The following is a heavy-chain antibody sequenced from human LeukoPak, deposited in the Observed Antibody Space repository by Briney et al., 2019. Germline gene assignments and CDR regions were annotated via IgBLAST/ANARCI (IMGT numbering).Heavy chain of an antibody. Sequence: GGSLRLSCAASGFTFSSYAMSWVRQAPGKGLEWVSVVSGSGGTTYYADSVKGRFTISRDNSKNTLYLQMNSLRAEDTAVYYCAKDREQLAPGYFDYWGQGTLVTVSS. CDR1: GFTFSSYA. CDR2: VSGSGGTT. J-gene: IGHJ4*02. V-gene: IGHV3-23*01. D-gene: IGHD6-13*01. CDR3: AKDREQLAPGYFDY.